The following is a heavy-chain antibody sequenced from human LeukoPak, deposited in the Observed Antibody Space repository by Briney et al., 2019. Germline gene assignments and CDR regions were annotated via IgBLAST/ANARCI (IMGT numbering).Heavy chain of an antibody. CDR2: INHNGNVN. CDR1: GFTFSSYW. J-gene: IGHJ4*02. CDR3: ARSIPYGTTWYGRSDY. V-gene: IGHV3-7*03. Sequence: GGSLRLSCAASGFTFSSYWMNWARQAPGKGLEWVASINHNGNVNYYVDSVKGRFTISRDNALNSLYLQMNSLRAEDTAIYYCARSIPYGTTWYGRSDYWGQGTLVTASS. D-gene: IGHD6-13*01.